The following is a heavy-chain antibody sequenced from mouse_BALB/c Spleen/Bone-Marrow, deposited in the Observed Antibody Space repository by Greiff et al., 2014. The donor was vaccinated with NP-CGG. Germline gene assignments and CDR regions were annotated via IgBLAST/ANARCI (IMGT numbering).Heavy chain of an antibody. D-gene: IGHD1-1*01. Sequence: EVQRVESGAELVKPGASVKLSCTASDFNIKDAYMHWVKQRPEQGLEWIGRIDPANVNTKYDTKFQGKATITADTSSNTAYLLLSSLTSEDTAVYYCAVYYYGCSSFAYWGQGTLVTVSA. CDR1: DFNIKDAY. CDR3: AVYYYGCSSFAY. J-gene: IGHJ3*01. CDR2: IDPANVNT. V-gene: IGHV14-3*02.